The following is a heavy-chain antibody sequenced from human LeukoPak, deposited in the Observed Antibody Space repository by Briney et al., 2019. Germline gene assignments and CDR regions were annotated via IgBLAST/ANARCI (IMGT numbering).Heavy chain of an antibody. CDR2: INSDGSST. J-gene: IGHJ4*02. D-gene: IGHD1-26*01. V-gene: IGHV3-74*01. CDR1: GFTSCVDW. Sequence: GGSLRLSCAPSGFTSCVDWVHWVSAAPGRGVVCISRINSDGSSTRYADSVQGRFTNTRDNAKNTLYLQKNRLRAEDRAVYYCAREWEFNYWGQGTLVTVSS. CDR3: AREWEFNY.